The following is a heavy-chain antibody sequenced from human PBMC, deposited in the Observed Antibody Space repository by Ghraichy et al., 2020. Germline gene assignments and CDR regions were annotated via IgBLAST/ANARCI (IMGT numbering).Heavy chain of an antibody. J-gene: IGHJ4*02. CDR3: ARDLGSGYDSTVSEY. V-gene: IGHV3-33*01. CDR2: IWYDGSNK. Sequence: GESLNISCAASGFTFSSYGMHWVRQAPGKGLEWVAVIWYDGSNKYYGDSMKGRFTISRDNSKNTLYLQMNSLRVDDTAMYYCARDLGSGYDSTVSEYWGQGTLVAVSS. CDR1: GFTFSSYG. D-gene: IGHD5-12*01.